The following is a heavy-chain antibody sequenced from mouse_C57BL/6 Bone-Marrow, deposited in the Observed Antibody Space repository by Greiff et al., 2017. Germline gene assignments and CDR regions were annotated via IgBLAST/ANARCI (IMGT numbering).Heavy chain of an antibody. CDR3: ARSGDNCDYAMDY. CDR2: IFPRSGNT. J-gene: IGHJ4*01. CDR1: GYTFTSYG. D-gene: IGHD1-3*01. V-gene: IGHV1-81*01. Sequence: QVQLQQSGAELARPGASVKLSCKASGYTFTSYGISWVKQRTGQGLEWIGEIFPRSGNTYYNEKFKGKATLTADKSSSTAYMELRSLTSEDSAVYFCARSGDNCDYAMDYWGQGTSVTVSS.